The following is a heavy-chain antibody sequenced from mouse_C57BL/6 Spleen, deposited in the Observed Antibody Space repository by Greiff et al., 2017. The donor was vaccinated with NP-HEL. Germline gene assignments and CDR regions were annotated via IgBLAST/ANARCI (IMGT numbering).Heavy chain of an antibody. Sequence: QVQLQQPGAELVMPGASVKLSCKASGYTFTSYWMHWVKQRPGQGLEWIGEIDPSDSYTNYNQKFKGKSTLTVDKSSSTSYMQLSSLTSEDSAVYYCARPRDEYPFAYWGQGTLVTVSA. J-gene: IGHJ3*01. CDR3: ARPRDEYPFAY. V-gene: IGHV1-69*01. D-gene: IGHD5-1*01. CDR1: GYTFTSYW. CDR2: IDPSDSYT.